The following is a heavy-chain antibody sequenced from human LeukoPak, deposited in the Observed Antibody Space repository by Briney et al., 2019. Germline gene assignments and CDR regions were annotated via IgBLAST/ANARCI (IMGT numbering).Heavy chain of an antibody. V-gene: IGHV4-34*01. CDR1: GGSLSPHY. CDR2: INNRGTT. D-gene: IGHD4/OR15-4a*01. Sequence: SETLSLTCAVSGGSLSPHYWSWIRRPLGKGLEWIGEINNRGTTNYSPSLRGRATISVDTSKNQFSLRLTPVTAADTAIYYCARVPLWWPTPFDFWGQGTLATVSS. J-gene: IGHJ4*02. CDR3: ARVPLWWPTPFDF.